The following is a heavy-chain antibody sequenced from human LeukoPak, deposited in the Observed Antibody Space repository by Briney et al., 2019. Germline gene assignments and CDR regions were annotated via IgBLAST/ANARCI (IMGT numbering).Heavy chain of an antibody. CDR1: GFTFSSYG. CDR2: ISYDGSNK. J-gene: IGHJ6*04. V-gene: IGHV3-30*18. D-gene: IGHD2-15*01. Sequence: PGRSLRLSCAASGFTFSSYGMHWVRQAPGKGLEWVAVISYDGSNKYYADSVKGRFTISRDNSKNTLYLQMNSLRAEDTAVYYCAKDHGDDIVPSYGMDGWGKGTTVTVSS. CDR3: AKDHGDDIVPSYGMDG.